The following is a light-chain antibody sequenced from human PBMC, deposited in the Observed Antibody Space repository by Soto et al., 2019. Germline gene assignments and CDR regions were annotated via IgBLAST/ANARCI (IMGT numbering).Light chain of an antibody. CDR3: QQYYDIPYT. CDR2: WTS. J-gene: IGKJ2*01. V-gene: IGKV4-1*01. Sequence: DIVMTQSPDSLPVSLGERATINCKSSQSLLYKSNNKNSLAWYQQKPGQPPQLLIYWTSTRESGVPDRFTGSGSGTAFTLTINSLQAEDVAVYYCQQYYDIPYTFGQGTKLEIK. CDR1: QSLLYKSNNKNS.